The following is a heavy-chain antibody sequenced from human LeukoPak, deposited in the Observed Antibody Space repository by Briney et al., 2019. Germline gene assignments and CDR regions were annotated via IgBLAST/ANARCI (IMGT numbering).Heavy chain of an antibody. CDR1: GFTFSGYW. CDR3: ATISSGYYVFDY. V-gene: IGHV3-74*01. CDR2: INSDGSST. D-gene: IGHD3-22*01. Sequence: PGGSLRLSCAASGFTFSGYWMHWVRQAPGKGLVWVSRINSDGSSTSYADSVKGRFTISRGNAKNTLYLQMNSLRAEDTAVYYCATISSGYYVFDYWGQGTLVTVSS. J-gene: IGHJ4*02.